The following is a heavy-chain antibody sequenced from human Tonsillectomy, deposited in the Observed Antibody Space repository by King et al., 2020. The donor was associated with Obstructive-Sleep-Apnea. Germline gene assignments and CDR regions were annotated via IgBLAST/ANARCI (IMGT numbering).Heavy chain of an antibody. Sequence: QLVQSGGGLVQPGGSLRLSCAASGFTFSSYAMSWVRQAPGKGLEWVSAISGRGGSTYYADSVKGRFTISRDNSKKTLYLQMNSLRAEDTAVYYCAKTLYYYDSSGHSDWGDYYYYGMDVWGQGTTVTVSS. CDR3: AKTLYYYDSSGHSDWGDYYYYGMDV. V-gene: IGHV3-23*04. J-gene: IGHJ6*02. CDR1: GFTFSSYA. CDR2: ISGRGGST. D-gene: IGHD3-22*01.